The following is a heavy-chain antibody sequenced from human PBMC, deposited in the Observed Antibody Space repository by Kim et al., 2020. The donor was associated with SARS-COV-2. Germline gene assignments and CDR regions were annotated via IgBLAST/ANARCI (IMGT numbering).Heavy chain of an antibody. J-gene: IGHJ5*02. D-gene: IGHD3-3*01. Sequence: GGSLRLSCAASGFTFSSYWMTWVRQAPGKGLEWVANIKQDGSEKYYVDSVKGRFTISRDNAKNSLYLQMNSLRAEDTAVYYCARAGEDFWSGYFDPRGQGTLVTVSS. CDR3: ARAGEDFWSGYFDP. CDR1: GFTFSSYW. V-gene: IGHV3-7*01. CDR2: IKQDGSEK.